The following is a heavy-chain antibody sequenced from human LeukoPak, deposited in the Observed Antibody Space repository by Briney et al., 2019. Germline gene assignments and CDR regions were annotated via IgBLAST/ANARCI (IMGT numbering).Heavy chain of an antibody. Sequence: ASVKVFCKASGYTFTGYYMLWVRHAPGQGLEWMGRINPNSGGTNYAQKFQGRVTMTRDTSISTAYMELSRLRSDDTAVYYCARDPNNWNLDVWGKGTTVTVSS. D-gene: IGHD1-20*01. CDR3: ARDPNNWNLDV. CDR1: GYTFTGYY. CDR2: INPNSGGT. V-gene: IGHV1-2*06. J-gene: IGHJ6*04.